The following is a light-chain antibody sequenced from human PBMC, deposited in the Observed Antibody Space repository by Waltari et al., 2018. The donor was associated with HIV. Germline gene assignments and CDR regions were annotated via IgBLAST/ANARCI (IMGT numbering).Light chain of an antibody. CDR3: CSSAGRDIFV. J-gene: IGLJ1*01. Sequence: QSALTHSPSVSGSPGQSITISCTGTSKHVGASNYVSGYQQHPGRAPKLLIYDLNRRPSGVPDRFSGSKSGNTASLSISGLQAEDEADYYCCSSAGRDIFVFGTGTKVTVL. CDR2: DLN. CDR1: SKHVGASNY. V-gene: IGLV2-11*01.